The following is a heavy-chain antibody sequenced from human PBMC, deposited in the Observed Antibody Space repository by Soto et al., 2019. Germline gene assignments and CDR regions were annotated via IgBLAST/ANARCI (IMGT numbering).Heavy chain of an antibody. J-gene: IGHJ6*02. Sequence: ASVKVSCKASGYTFTSYDINWVRQATGQGLEWMGWMNPNSGNTGYAQKFQVRVTMTRNTSISTAYMELSSLRSEDTAVYYCAGNTIFGVETIYYYYDGMDVWGQGTTVTV. CDR1: GYTFTSYD. V-gene: IGHV1-8*01. CDR3: AGNTIFGVETIYYYYDGMDV. D-gene: IGHD3-3*01. CDR2: MNPNSGNT.